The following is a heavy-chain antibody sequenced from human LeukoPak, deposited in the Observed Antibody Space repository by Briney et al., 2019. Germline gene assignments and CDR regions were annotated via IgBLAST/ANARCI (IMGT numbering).Heavy chain of an antibody. J-gene: IGHJ4*02. CDR1: GGSMNTYY. V-gene: IGHV4-59*01. D-gene: IGHD5-12*01. CDR2: IYSSGRN. Sequence: PSETLSLTCTVSGGSMNTYYWRWIRQPPGKGLEGIGYIYSSGRNNYNPSVKRRVTMSVDTSKNQLYLNLSSVTAADTAVYYCARDYGGYCFDFWGQGSLVSVSS. CDR3: ARDYGGYCFDF.